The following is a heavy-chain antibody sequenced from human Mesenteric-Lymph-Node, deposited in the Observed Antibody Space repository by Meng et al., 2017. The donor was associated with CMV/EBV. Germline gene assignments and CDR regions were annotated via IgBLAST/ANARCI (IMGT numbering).Heavy chain of an antibody. D-gene: IGHD5-18*01. CDR1: GGSISSGGYY. CDR2: IYYSGRT. CDR3: ASWPAMANSEN. Sequence: WTVYGGSISSGGYYWSWIRQHPGKGLEWIGYIYYSGRTYYNPSLKSRVTISVDTSKNQFSLKLSSVTAAEKAVYYCASWPAMANSENWGQGTLVTVSS. J-gene: IGHJ4*02. V-gene: IGHV4-31*02.